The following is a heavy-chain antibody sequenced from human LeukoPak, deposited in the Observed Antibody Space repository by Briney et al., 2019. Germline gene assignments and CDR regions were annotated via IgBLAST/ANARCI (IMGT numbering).Heavy chain of an antibody. CDR3: ARVNVCSGSSCFSRWFDP. D-gene: IGHD2-15*01. Sequence: SETLSLTCTVSGASISNSDFYWGWIRQPPGKGLEWIGTLYYGGSPFYNASLTSRVSMSVETSKNQFSLRLSSVTAADTAVYYCARVNVCSGSSCFSRWFDPWGQGTLITVSS. V-gene: IGHV4-39*07. CDR2: LYYGGSP. CDR1: GASISNSDFY. J-gene: IGHJ5*02.